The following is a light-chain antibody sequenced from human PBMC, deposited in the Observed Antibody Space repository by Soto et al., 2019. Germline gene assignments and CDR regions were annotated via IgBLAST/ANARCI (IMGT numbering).Light chain of an antibody. Sequence: QSALTQPASVSGSPGQSITISCTGTSSDVGGYNYVSWYQQHPGKAPKLMIYDVSNRPSGVSNLFSGSKSGNTASLTISGFQAEDEADYYCSSYTSSRTVLFGGGTKLTVL. CDR2: DVS. V-gene: IGLV2-14*01. CDR3: SSYTSSRTVL. CDR1: SSDVGGYNY. J-gene: IGLJ2*01.